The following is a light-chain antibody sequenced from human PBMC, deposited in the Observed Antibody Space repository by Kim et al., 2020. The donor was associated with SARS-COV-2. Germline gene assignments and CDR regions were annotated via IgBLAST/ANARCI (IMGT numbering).Light chain of an antibody. CDR1: SSNIGGNY. Sequence: QSVLTQPPSASETPGQRVTITCSGSSSNIGGNYVYWYQQIPGTAPKLLIYRNNQRPSGVPDRFSASKSGTSASLAIGGLRAEDEADYFCAAWDDSLSGWVFGGGTKVTVL. CDR3: AAWDDSLSGWV. CDR2: RNN. J-gene: IGLJ3*02. V-gene: IGLV1-47*01.